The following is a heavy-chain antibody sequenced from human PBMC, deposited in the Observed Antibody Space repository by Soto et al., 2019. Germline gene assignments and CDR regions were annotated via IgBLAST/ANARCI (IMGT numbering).Heavy chain of an antibody. Sequence: GGSLRLSCAASGFTFSSYTINWVRQAPGKGLEWVSSISSSSSYIYFADSVKGRFTISRDNAKNSLYLQMNSLRAEDTAVYYCARWGGSSGGYDAFDIWGQGTMVTVSS. D-gene: IGHD6-19*01. CDR2: ISSSSSYI. J-gene: IGHJ3*02. CDR3: ARWGGSSGGYDAFDI. CDR1: GFTFSSYT. V-gene: IGHV3-21*06.